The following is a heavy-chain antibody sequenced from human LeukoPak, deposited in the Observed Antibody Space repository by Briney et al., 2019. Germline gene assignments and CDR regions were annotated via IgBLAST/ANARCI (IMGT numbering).Heavy chain of an antibody. CDR2: ISSSSSYI. J-gene: IGHJ4*02. CDR3: AREIHFTMVRGVIPFFDY. Sequence: GGSLRLSCAASGFTFSSYSMNWVRQAPGKGLEWVSSISSSSSYIYYADSEKGRFTISRDNAKNSLYLQMNSLRAEDTAVYYCAREIHFTMVRGVIPFFDYWGQGTLVTVSS. CDR1: GFTFSSYS. D-gene: IGHD3-10*01. V-gene: IGHV3-21*01.